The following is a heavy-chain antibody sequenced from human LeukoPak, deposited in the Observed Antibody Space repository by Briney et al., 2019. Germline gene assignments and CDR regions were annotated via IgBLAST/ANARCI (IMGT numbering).Heavy chain of an antibody. J-gene: IGHJ6*04. D-gene: IGHD3-16*02. Sequence: ASVKVSCKASGYTFTSYAMHWVRQAPGQRREWMGWINAGNGNTKYSQKFQGRVTITRDTSASTAYMELSSLRSEDTAVYYCARIHSLSYYYGMDVWGEGTTVTVPS. CDR1: GYTFTSYA. CDR2: INAGNGNT. CDR3: ARIHSLSYYYGMDV. V-gene: IGHV1-3*01.